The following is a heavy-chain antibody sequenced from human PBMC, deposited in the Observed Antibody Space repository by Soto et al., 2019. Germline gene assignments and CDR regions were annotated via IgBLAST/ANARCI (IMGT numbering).Heavy chain of an antibody. CDR2: IYYSGST. J-gene: IGHJ5*02. Sequence: SETLSLTCTFSVGSISIGDYYWRWIRQPPGKGLEWIGYIYYSGSTYYNPSLKSRVTISVDTSKNQFSLKLSSVTAADTAVYYCASYMVRGVYWFDPWGQGTMVTVSS. CDR3: ASYMVRGVYWFDP. CDR1: VGSISIGDYY. V-gene: IGHV4-30-4*01. D-gene: IGHD3-10*01.